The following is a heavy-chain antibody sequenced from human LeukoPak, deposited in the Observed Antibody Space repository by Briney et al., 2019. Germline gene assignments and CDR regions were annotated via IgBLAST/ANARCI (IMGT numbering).Heavy chain of an antibody. Sequence: SETLSLTCAVSGGSISSGGYSWSWIRQPPGTGLEWIGYIYHSGSTYYNPSLKSRVTVSVDTSKNQFSLKLSSVTAADTAVYYCARLAAARLVEDYWGQGTLVTVSS. J-gene: IGHJ4*02. CDR1: GGSISSGGYS. D-gene: IGHD6-6*01. CDR3: ARLAAARLVEDY. V-gene: IGHV4-30-2*03. CDR2: IYHSGST.